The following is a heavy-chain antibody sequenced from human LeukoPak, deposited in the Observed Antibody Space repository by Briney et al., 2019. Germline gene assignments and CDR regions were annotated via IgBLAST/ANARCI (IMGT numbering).Heavy chain of an antibody. Sequence: PSETLSLTCAVYGGSFSGYYWSWIRQPPGKGLEWIGEINHSGSTNYNPSLKSRVTISVDTSKNQFSLKLSSVTAADTAVYYCARDMGGYSSGWYGMRNYYYYYGMDVWGQGTTVTVSS. V-gene: IGHV4-34*01. D-gene: IGHD6-19*01. J-gene: IGHJ6*02. CDR1: GGSFSGYY. CDR3: ARDMGGYSSGWYGMRNYYYYYGMDV. CDR2: INHSGST.